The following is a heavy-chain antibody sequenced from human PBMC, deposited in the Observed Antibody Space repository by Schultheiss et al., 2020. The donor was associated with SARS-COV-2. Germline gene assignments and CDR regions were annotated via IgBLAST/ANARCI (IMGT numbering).Heavy chain of an antibody. V-gene: IGHV1-2*06. CDR2: INPNSGGT. CDR1: GYTFIGYY. Sequence: ASVKVSCKASGYTFIGYYMHWVRQAPGQGLEWMGRINPNSGGTNYAQKFQGRVTMTRDTSISTAYMELNSLTSDDTAVYYCARDIAARVAGSLPAWFDPWGQGTLVTVS. CDR3: ARDIAARVAGSLPAWFDP. D-gene: IGHD6-19*01. J-gene: IGHJ5*02.